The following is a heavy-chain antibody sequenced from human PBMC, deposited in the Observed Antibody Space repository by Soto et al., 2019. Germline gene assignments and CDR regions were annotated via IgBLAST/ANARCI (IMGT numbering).Heavy chain of an antibody. CDR1: GGSVSSGSYY. J-gene: IGHJ5*02. Sequence: QVQLQESGPGLVKPSETLSLTCTVSGGSVSSGSYYWNWIRQPPGKGLEWIGYIYYSGSSNYNPSLTSRGSISIDKSKNQVSLKLSSVTAADTAVYYCARDVMAVAGTTHCFHPSGQGTLVTVSS. D-gene: IGHD6-19*01. CDR3: ARDVMAVAGTTHCFHP. CDR2: IYYSGSS. V-gene: IGHV4-61*01.